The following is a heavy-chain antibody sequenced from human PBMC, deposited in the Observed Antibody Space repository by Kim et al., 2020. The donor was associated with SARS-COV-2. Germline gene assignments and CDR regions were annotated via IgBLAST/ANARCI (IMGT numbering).Heavy chain of an antibody. V-gene: IGHV6-1*01. CDR3: ARDLQPGYSSSWYVFDAFDI. CDR1: GDSVSSNSAA. Sequence: SQTLSLTCAIPGDSVSSNSAAWNWIRQSPSRGLEWLGRTYYRSKRYNDYAVSVKSRITINPDTSKNQFSLQLNSVTPEDTAVYYCARDLQPGYSSSWYVFDAFDIWGQGTMVTVSS. CDR2: TYYRSKRYN. J-gene: IGHJ3*02. D-gene: IGHD6-13*01.